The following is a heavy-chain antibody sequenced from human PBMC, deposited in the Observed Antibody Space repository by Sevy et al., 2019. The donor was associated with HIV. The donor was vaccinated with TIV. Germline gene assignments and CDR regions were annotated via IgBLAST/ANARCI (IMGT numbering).Heavy chain of an antibody. Sequence: GGSLRLSCAASGFTFNTHAMNWVRQAPGKGLEWVSVISGPGYGTNYSDSVKCRFTISRDNSKNTRFLQMNSLRDDDTAVYYCAKALNPALESMLEVNLRSLKGFDVWGQGTMVTVSS. V-gene: IGHV3-23*01. D-gene: IGHD3-22*01. J-gene: IGHJ3*01. CDR3: AKALNPALESMLEVNLRSLKGFDV. CDR2: ISGPGYGT. CDR1: GFTFNTHA.